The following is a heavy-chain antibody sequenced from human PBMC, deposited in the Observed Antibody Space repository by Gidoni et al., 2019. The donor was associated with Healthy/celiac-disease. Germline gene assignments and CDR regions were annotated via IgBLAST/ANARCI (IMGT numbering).Heavy chain of an antibody. CDR3: ARGHYIVGVKY. V-gene: IGHV4-34*01. CDR2: INHSGST. D-gene: IGHD1-26*01. Sequence: QVQLQQWGAGLLKPSATLSLTCAVYGGSFSGYYWSWIRQPPGKGLEWIGEINHSGSTNYNPSLKSRVTISVDTSKNQFSLKLSSVTAADTAVYYCARGHYIVGVKYWGQGTLVTVSS. J-gene: IGHJ4*02. CDR1: GGSFSGYY.